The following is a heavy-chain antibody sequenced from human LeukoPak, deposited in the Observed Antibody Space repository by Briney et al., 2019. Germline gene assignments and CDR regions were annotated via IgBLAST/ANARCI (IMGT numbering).Heavy chain of an antibody. CDR2: INSDGAGA. V-gene: IGHV3-74*01. Sequence: GGSLRLSCAASGFTFSSYWMHWVRQVPGKGLVWVSCINSDGAGAWYADSVKGRFTISRDNARNALFLQMNSLRVEDTAVYYCVGDLEARGLFTYDYWGQGTLVTVSS. J-gene: IGHJ4*02. CDR1: GFTFSSYW. D-gene: IGHD3-10*01. CDR3: VGDLEARGLFTYDY.